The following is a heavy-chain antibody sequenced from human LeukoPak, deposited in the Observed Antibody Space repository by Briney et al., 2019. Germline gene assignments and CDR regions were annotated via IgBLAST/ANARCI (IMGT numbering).Heavy chain of an antibody. V-gene: IGHV4-59*01. CDR3: ARELRQLWQYYYYYYMDV. Sequence: SETLFLTCTVSGGSISSYYWSWLRQPPGKGLEWIGYIYYSGSTIYNPSLKSRVTISVDTSKNQFSLKLSSVTAADTAVYYGARELRQLWQYYYYYYMDVWGKGTTVTVSS. D-gene: IGHD5-18*01. CDR2: IYYSGST. J-gene: IGHJ6*03. CDR1: GGSISSYY.